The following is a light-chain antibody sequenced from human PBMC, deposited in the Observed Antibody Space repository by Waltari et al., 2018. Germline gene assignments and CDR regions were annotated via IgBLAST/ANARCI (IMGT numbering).Light chain of an antibody. CDR1: SSDIGRYYI. CDR3: CSYAGNYIWV. J-gene: IGLJ3*02. V-gene: IGLV2-23*02. CDR2: YVR. Sequence: QSALTQPASVSGSPGQSVTISCTGASSDIGRYYIVSWYQQHPGNAPKLIISYVRKRPSGVSDRFSGSKSGDTASLTISGLQFEDEADYYCCSYAGNYIWVFGGGTRLTVL.